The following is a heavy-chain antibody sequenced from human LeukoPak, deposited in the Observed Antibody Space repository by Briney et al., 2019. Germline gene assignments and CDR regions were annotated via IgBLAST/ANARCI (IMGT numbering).Heavy chain of an antibody. CDR2: ISSSSSYI. V-gene: IGHV3-21*01. Sequence: PGGSLRLSCAASGFTFSSYSMNWVRQAPGKGLEWVSSISSSSSYIYYADSVKGRFTISRDNAKNSLYLQMNSLRAGDTAVYYCARAYYDSSGYYYVFGFDYWGQGTLVTVSS. J-gene: IGHJ4*02. D-gene: IGHD3-22*01. CDR1: GFTFSSYS. CDR3: ARAYYDSSGYYYVFGFDY.